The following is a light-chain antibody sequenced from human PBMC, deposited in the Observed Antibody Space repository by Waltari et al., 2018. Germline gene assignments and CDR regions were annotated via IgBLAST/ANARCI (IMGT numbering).Light chain of an antibody. V-gene: IGKV3-11*01. CDR2: DAS. CDR1: QSVNNY. J-gene: IGKJ4*01. Sequence: EIVLTQSPATLSLSPGERATLSCRASQSVNNYLGWYQQKPGQAPRLLIYDASNRATGIPARFSGSGSGTDFTLIISSLEPEDSAVYYCQQSRNWPLTFGGGTKVEI. CDR3: QQSRNWPLT.